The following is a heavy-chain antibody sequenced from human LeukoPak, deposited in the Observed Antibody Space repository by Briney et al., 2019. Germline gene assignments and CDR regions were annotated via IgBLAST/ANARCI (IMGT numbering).Heavy chain of an antibody. V-gene: IGHV3-23*01. CDR3: AKAVTMVRGLIYYGVDV. Sequence: PGGSLRLSCAASGFTFSAYAMSWVRQAPGKGLEWVSVITGSGTNTYYADSVKGRFAVSRDNSKNTLYLQMNRLRAVDTAVYYCAKAVTMVRGLIYYGVDVWGKGTTVTVSS. J-gene: IGHJ6*04. CDR1: GFTFSAYA. D-gene: IGHD3-10*01. CDR2: ITGSGTNT.